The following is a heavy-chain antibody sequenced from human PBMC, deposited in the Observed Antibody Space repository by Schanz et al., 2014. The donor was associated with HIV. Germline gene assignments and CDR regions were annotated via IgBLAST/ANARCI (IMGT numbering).Heavy chain of an antibody. J-gene: IGHJ6*02. D-gene: IGHD3-10*01. CDR2: IRSKGYGGTP. Sequence: EVHLVESGGGLIKPGRSLRLSCTASGFTFGDYAMSWFRQAPGKGLEWVGFIRSKGYGGTPDYAASVKGRFTISRDDSKSIAYLQMNSLKTEDTAVYYCTRLVVRWFGEAHYSIDVWGQGTTVTVAS. CDR1: GFTFGDYA. CDR3: TRLVVRWFGEAHYSIDV. V-gene: IGHV3-49*05.